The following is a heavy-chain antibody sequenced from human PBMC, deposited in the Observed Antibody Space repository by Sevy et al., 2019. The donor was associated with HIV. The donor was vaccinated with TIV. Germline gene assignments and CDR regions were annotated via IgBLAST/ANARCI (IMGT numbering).Heavy chain of an antibody. J-gene: IGHJ6*02. CDR2: INPNSGGT. V-gene: IGHV1-2*06. CDR3: AREDRYYDILTGYKGRDYYYGMDV. CDR1: GYTFTGYY. Sequence: ASMKVSCKASGYTFTGYYMHWVRQAPGQGLEWMGRINPNSGGTNYAQKFQGRVTMTRDTSISTAYMELSRLRSDDTAVYYCAREDRYYDILTGYKGRDYYYGMDVWGQGTTVTVSS. D-gene: IGHD3-9*01.